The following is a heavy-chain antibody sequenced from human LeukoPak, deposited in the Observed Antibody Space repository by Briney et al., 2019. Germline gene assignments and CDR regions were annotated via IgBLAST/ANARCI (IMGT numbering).Heavy chain of an antibody. CDR2: IYTSGST. CDR3: AREYDILTGYSFDY. CDR1: GGSISSGSYY. D-gene: IGHD3-9*01. V-gene: IGHV4-61*02. J-gene: IGHJ4*02. Sequence: PSETLSLTCTVSGGSISSGSYYWSWIRQPAGKGLEWIGRIYTSGSTNYNPSLKSRVTISVDTSKNQFSLKLSSVTAADTAVYYCAREYDILTGYSFDYWGQGTLVTVSS.